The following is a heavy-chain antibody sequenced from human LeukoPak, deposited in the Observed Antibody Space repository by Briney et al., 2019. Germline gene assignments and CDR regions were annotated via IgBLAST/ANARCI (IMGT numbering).Heavy chain of an antibody. CDR2: INPNSGGT. V-gene: IGHV1-2*02. Sequence: ASVKVSCKASGGTFSSYAISWVRQAPGQGLEWMGWINPNSGGTNYAQKFQGRVTMTRDTSISTAYMELSRLRSDDTAVYYCAREYYYDSSGPPAGAFDIWGQGTMVTVSS. J-gene: IGHJ3*02. CDR3: AREYYYDSSGPPAGAFDI. CDR1: GGTFSSYA. D-gene: IGHD3-22*01.